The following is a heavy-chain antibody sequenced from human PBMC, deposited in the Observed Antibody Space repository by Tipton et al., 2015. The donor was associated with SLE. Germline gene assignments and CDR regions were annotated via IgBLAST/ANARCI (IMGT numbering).Heavy chain of an antibody. CDR3: ARHQYDYIWGTYPLDY. Sequence: TLSLTCTVSGYSISSGYYWGWIRQPPGKGLEWIGTIFYSGNTYHNPSLKSRVTISVDTSKNQFSLKLSSVTAADTAVYYCARHQYDYIWGTYPLDYWGQGTLVTVSS. J-gene: IGHJ4*02. CDR1: GYSISSGYY. V-gene: IGHV4-38-2*02. D-gene: IGHD3-16*01. CDR2: IFYSGNT.